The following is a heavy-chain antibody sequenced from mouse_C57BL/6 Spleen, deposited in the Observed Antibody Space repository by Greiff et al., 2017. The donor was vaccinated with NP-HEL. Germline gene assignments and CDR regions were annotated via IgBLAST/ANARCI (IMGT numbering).Heavy chain of an antibody. CDR3: ARSELGRPVGYFDY. V-gene: IGHV1-18*01. J-gene: IGHJ2*01. CDR1: GYTFTDYN. CDR2: INPNNGGT. D-gene: IGHD4-1*01. Sequence: VQLQQSGPELVKPGASVKIPCKASGYTFTDYNMDWVKQSHGKSLEWIGDINPNNGGTIYNQKFKGKATLTVDKSSSTAYMELRSLTSEDTAVYYCARSELGRPVGYFDYWGQGTTLTVSS.